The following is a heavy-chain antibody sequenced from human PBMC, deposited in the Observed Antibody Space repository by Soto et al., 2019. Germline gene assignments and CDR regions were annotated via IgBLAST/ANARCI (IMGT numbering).Heavy chain of an antibody. D-gene: IGHD5-18*01. Sequence: QVQLVQSGAEVKKPESSVKVSCKAPGGTFSTYAISWVRQAPGQGLEWMGGIIPMFGTANYAQRFQDRVTLAADDATNTVYMELSRLRSEDTAVYFCASGIQLWLRRINNGYSGWGQGTLVTVSS. CDR1: GGTFSTYA. V-gene: IGHV1-69*12. CDR3: ASGIQLWLRRINNGYSG. CDR2: IIPMFGTA. J-gene: IGHJ4*02.